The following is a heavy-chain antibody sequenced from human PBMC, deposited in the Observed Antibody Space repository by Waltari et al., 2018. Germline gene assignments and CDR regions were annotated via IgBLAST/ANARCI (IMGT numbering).Heavy chain of an antibody. CDR1: GFTFSSYE. CDR2: ISRSGSTI. J-gene: IGHJ6*02. D-gene: IGHD3-10*01. Sequence: EVQLVESGGGLVQPGGSLRLSCAASGFTFSSYEMNWVRQAPGKGLEWVSYISRSGSTIYDADSVKGRFTISRDNAKNSLYLQMNSLRAEDTAVYYCAREGLAGYYGMDVWGQGTTVTVSS. CDR3: AREGLAGYYGMDV. V-gene: IGHV3-48*03.